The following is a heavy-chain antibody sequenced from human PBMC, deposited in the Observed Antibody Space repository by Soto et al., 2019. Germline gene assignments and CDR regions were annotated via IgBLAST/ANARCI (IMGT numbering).Heavy chain of an antibody. CDR3: AKDLKGSGYVPYYFDY. V-gene: IGHV3-23*01. D-gene: IGHD5-12*01. CDR2: ISGSGGST. CDR1: GFTFSSYA. Sequence: EVQLLESGGGLVQPGGSLRLSCAASGFTFSSYAMSWVRQAPGKGLEWVSAISGSGGSTYYADSVKGRFTISRDNSKNTMYLQMKSLRAEDTAVYYCAKDLKGSGYVPYYFDYWGQGTLVTVSS. J-gene: IGHJ4*02.